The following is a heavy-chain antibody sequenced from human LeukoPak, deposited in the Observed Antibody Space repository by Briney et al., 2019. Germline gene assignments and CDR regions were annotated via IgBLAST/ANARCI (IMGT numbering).Heavy chain of an antibody. CDR3: ARVPMTISPYYFDY. D-gene: IGHD4/OR15-4a*01. CDR1: GYRFTNFW. Sequence: GESLKISCKGSGYRFTNFWIGWVRQKPGKGPEWMGIIYPGDSDTRYSPSFQGQVTISADKSISTAYLQWSSLKASDTAMYYCARVPMTISPYYFDYWGQGTLVTVSS. CDR2: IYPGDSDT. J-gene: IGHJ4*02. V-gene: IGHV5-51*01.